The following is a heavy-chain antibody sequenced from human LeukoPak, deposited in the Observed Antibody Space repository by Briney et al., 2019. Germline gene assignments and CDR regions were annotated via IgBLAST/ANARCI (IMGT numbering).Heavy chain of an antibody. J-gene: IGHJ5*02. Sequence: PSETLSLTCTVSGGSISSYYWSWVRQPPGKGLEWIGYIYYSGSTNYNPSLKSRVTISVDTSKNQFSLKLNSVTAADTAVYYCARAHYDSSGYVNWFDPWGQGTLVTVSS. V-gene: IGHV4-59*01. CDR2: IYYSGST. CDR3: ARAHYDSSGYVNWFDP. CDR1: GGSISSYY. D-gene: IGHD3-22*01.